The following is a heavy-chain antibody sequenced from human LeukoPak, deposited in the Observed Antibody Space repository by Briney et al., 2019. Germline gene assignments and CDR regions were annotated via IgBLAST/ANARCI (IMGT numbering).Heavy chain of an antibody. CDR1: GGSFSGYY. CDR2: INHSGST. V-gene: IGHV4-34*01. D-gene: IGHD3-9*01. Sequence: SETPSLTCAVYGGSFSGYYWTWIRQSPEKGLEWIGEINHSGSTSYNPSLKSQVTISVDTSKNQFSLKLTSVTAADTAVYYCARGPLLTHRRYFDFWGQGTLVTVSS. J-gene: IGHJ4*02. CDR3: ARGPLLTHRRYFDF.